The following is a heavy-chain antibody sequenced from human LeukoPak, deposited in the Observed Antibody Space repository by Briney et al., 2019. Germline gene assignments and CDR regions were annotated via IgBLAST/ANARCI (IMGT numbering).Heavy chain of an antibody. Sequence: EASVKVSCKASGGTFSSYAISWVRQAPGQGLEWMGRIIPILGIANYAQKFQGRVTITADKSTSTAYMELSSLRSEDTAVYYCARGIAVAGTFYYYYGMDVWGQGTTVTVSS. CDR2: IIPILGIA. CDR1: GGTFSSYA. V-gene: IGHV1-69*04. J-gene: IGHJ6*02. CDR3: ARGIAVAGTFYYYYGMDV. D-gene: IGHD6-19*01.